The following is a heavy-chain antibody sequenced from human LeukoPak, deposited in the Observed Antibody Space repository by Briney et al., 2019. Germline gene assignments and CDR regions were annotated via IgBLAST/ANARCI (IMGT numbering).Heavy chain of an antibody. CDR1: GGSISSYY. V-gene: IGHV4-59*01. CDR2: IYYSGST. D-gene: IGHD3-16*01. J-gene: IGHJ4*02. CDR3: ARGWGYFDS. Sequence: SETLSLTCTVSGGSISSYYWSWIRQPPGKGLEWIGDIYYSGSTNYNPSLKSRLTISVDTSKNQFSLKMSSVTAADTAVYYCARGWGYFDSWGQGTLVTVSS.